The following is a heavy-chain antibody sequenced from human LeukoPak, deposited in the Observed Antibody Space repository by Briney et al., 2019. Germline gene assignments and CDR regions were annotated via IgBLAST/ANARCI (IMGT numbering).Heavy chain of an antibody. CDR1: GFTFSYHW. CDR2: IKNDGTVK. J-gene: IGHJ4*02. CDR3: ARDLLHTATLDY. D-gene: IGHD5-18*01. V-gene: IGHV3-7*01. Sequence: GGSLRLSCAASGFTFSYHWMTWVRQAPGKGLERVANIKNDGTVKNYVDSVKGRFTISRDNAKNSLYLQMNSLRAEDTAFYYCARDLLHTATLDYWGQGTLVTVSS.